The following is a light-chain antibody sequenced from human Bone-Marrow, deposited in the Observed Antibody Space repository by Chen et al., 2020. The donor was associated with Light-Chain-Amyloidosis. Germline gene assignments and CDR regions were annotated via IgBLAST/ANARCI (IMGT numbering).Light chain of an antibody. CDR3: QVWDSNSDHHVV. Sequence: SYFLTQPPSVSVAPGQTARITCEGNNIGSKPVQWYQQRPGQAPELVVYDDSDRPSGIPGRVSGSNSGSTATLTISRVEAGDEADYYCQVWDSNSDHHVVFGGGTKLTVL. J-gene: IGLJ2*01. V-gene: IGLV3-21*02. CDR1: NIGSKP. CDR2: DDS.